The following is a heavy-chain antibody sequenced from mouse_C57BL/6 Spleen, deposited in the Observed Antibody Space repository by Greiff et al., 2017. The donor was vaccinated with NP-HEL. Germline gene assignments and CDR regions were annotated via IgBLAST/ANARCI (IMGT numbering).Heavy chain of an antibody. CDR2: INPSSGYT. J-gene: IGHJ1*03. V-gene: IGHV1-4*01. D-gene: IGHD1-1*01. CDR3: ARCTTVVASGDFDV. CDR1: GYTFTSYT. Sequence: QVQLQQSGAELARPGASVKMSCKASGYTFTSYTMHWVKQRPGQGLEWIGYINPSSGYTKYNQKFKDKATLTADKSSSTAYMQLSSLTSEDSAVYYCARCTTVVASGDFDVWGTGTTVTVSS.